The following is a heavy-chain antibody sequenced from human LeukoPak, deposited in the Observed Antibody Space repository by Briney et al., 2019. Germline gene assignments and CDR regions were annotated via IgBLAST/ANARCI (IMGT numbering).Heavy chain of an antibody. CDR3: ARDPPAVAINTYG. J-gene: IGHJ4*02. V-gene: IGHV3-66*01. Sequence: PGGSLRLSCAASGVTVSNNFMLWVRQAPGKGLEWVSLIYSGGDTHYADSVKGRFTISRDNSKNTLYLQMINLRAEDTAVYYCARDPPAVAINTYGWGQGTLVTVSS. CDR2: IYSGGDT. CDR1: GVTVSNNF. D-gene: IGHD5-24*01.